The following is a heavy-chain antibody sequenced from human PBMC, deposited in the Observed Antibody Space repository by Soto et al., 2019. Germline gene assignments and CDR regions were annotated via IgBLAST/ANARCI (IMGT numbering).Heavy chain of an antibody. J-gene: IGHJ3*02. D-gene: IGHD7-27*01. CDR1: GFTVSSNY. CDR2: IYSGGST. CDR3: AREGAGDFRYAFDI. Sequence: PGGSLRLSCAASGFTVSSNYMSWGRQAPGKGLEWVSVIYSGGSTYYADSVKGRFTISRDNSKNTLYLQMNSLRAEDTAVYYCAREGAGDFRYAFDIWGQGTMVTVSS. V-gene: IGHV3-66*01.